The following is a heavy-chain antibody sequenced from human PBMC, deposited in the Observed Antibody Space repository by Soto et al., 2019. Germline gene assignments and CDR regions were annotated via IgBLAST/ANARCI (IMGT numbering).Heavy chain of an antibody. Sequence: ASVKVSCKVSGYTFTSYGISWVRQAPGQGLEWMGWISAYNGNTNYAQKLQGRVTMTTDTSTSTAYMELRSLRSDDTAVYYCARVLTGNYDSSGYSAFDIWGQGTMVPLSS. V-gene: IGHV1-18*04. D-gene: IGHD3-22*01. J-gene: IGHJ3*02. CDR1: GYTFTSYG. CDR2: ISAYNGNT. CDR3: ARVLTGNYDSSGYSAFDI.